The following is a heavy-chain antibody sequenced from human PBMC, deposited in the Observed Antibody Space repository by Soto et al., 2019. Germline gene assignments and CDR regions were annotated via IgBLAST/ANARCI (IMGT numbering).Heavy chain of an antibody. CDR1: GGSVRAPDW. J-gene: IGHJ5*01. CDR3: ARVRPGCSAKNCYFAP. CDR2: VHISGHS. D-gene: IGHD2-15*01. Sequence: PSETLSLTCTLSGGSVRAPDWWNWVRQSPDKGLEWIAEVHISGHSNYNPSLRSRVSVSIDSSKNQFYLNLNSVTAADTAIYYCARVRPGCSAKNCYFAPWGQGTQVTVSS. V-gene: IGHV4-4*02.